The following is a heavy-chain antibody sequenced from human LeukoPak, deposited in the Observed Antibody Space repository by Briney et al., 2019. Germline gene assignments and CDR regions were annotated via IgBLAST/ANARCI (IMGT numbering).Heavy chain of an antibody. V-gene: IGHV1-46*01. D-gene: IGHD4-17*01. CDR2: INPSGGST. CDR3: ARVMTTVKDGDY. CDR1: GYTFTSYY. J-gene: IGHJ4*02. Sequence: GASVKVSCKASGYTFTSYYMHWVRQAPGQGLEWMGIINPSGGSTSYAQKFQSRVTMTRDTSTSTVYMELSSLRSEDTAVYYCARVMTTVKDGDYWGQGTLVTVSS.